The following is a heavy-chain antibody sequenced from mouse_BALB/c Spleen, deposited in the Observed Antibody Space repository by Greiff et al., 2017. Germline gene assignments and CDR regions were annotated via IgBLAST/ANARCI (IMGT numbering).Heavy chain of an antibody. D-gene: IGHD2-4*01. CDR3: ARSPFMITTGTFAY. V-gene: IGHV3-2*02. CDR2: ISYSGST. CDR1: GYSITSDYA. Sequence: VQLQQSGPGLVKPSQSLSLTCTVTGYSITSDYAWNWIRQFPGNKLEWMGYISYSGSTSYNPSLKSRISITRDTSKNQFFLQLNSVTTEDTATYYCARSPFMITTGTFAYWGQGTLVTVSA. J-gene: IGHJ3*01.